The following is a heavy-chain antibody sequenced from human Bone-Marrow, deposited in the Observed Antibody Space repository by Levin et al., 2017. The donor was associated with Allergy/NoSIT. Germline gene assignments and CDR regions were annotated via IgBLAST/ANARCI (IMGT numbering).Heavy chain of an antibody. D-gene: IGHD2/OR15-2a*01. V-gene: IGHV5-51*01. CDR2: GYPGDSDT. Sequence: GGSLRLSCKGSGYIFSNYWIGWVRQMPGKGLEWMGVGYPGDSDTRYSPSFQGQVTISVDKSINPAYLQWSSLKASDSATYYCARAPIMGSNSGWFDPWGQGTPVTVSS. J-gene: IGHJ5*02. CDR3: ARAPIMGSNSGWFDP. CDR1: GYIFSNYW.